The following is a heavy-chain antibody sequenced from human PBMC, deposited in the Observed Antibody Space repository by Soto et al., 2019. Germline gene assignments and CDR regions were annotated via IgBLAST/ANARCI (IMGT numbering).Heavy chain of an antibody. D-gene: IGHD3-3*01. J-gene: IGHJ6*02. V-gene: IGHV1-69*12. CDR2: IIPIFGTA. CDR3: ARDRTDFWSGYYPRNYYYYGMDV. Sequence: QVQLVQSGAEVKKPGSSVKVSCKASGGTFSSYAISWVRQAPGQGLEWMGGIIPIFGTANYAQKFQGRVTITADEFTSTAYMELSSQRSEDTAVYYCARDRTDFWSGYYPRNYYYYGMDVWGQGTTVTVSS. CDR1: GGTFSSYA.